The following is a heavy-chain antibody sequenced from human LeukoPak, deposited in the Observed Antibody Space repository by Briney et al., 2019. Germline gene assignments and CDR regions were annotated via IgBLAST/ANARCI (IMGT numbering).Heavy chain of an antibody. V-gene: IGHV1-69*06. D-gene: IGHD3-22*01. J-gene: IGHJ3*02. CDR1: GGTFSSYA. CDR2: IIPIFGTA. CDR3: ARTYYYDSRSAFDI. Sequence: ASVKVSCTASGGTFSSYAISWVRPAPGQGLEWMGGIIPIFGTANYAQKFQGRVTITADKSTSTAYMELSSLRSEDTAVYYCARTYYYDSRSAFDIWGQGTMVTVSS.